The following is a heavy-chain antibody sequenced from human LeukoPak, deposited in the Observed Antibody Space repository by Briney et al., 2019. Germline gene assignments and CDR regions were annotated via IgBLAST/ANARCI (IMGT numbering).Heavy chain of an antibody. J-gene: IGHJ4*02. CDR1: GFTFSSYW. Sequence: GGSLRLSCAASGFTFSSYWMHWVRQAPGKGLVWVSRVNSDGNSISYADSVKGRFTISRDNAKNTLYLQMNSLRAEDTAVYYCARAGNTRFDWGQGTLVTVSS. CDR3: ARAGNTRFD. V-gene: IGHV3-74*01. CDR2: VNSDGNSI. D-gene: IGHD2/OR15-2a*01.